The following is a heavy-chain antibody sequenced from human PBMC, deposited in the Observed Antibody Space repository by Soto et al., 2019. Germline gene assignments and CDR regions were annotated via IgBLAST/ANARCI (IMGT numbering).Heavy chain of an antibody. CDR3: ARGVALNYYDSSEGFDY. Sequence: ASVKVSCKASGYTFTSYAMHWVRQAPGQRLEWMGWINAGNGNTKYSQKFQGRVTITRDTSASTAYMELSSLRSEDTAVYYCARGVALNYYDSSEGFDYWGQGTLVTVST. V-gene: IGHV1-3*01. CDR2: INAGNGNT. J-gene: IGHJ4*02. CDR1: GYTFTSYA. D-gene: IGHD3-22*01.